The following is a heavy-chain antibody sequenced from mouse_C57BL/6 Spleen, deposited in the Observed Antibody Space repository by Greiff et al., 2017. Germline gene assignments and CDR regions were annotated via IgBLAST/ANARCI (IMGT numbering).Heavy chain of an antibody. V-gene: IGHV3-6*01. CDR1: GYSITSGYY. Sequence: EVKLMESGPGLVKPSQSLSLTCSVTGYSITSGYYWNWIRQFPGNKLEWMGYISYDGSNNYNPSLKNRISITRDTSKNQFFLKLNSVTTEDTATYYCARDGIYYDYGRGGYAMDYWGQGTSVTVSS. CDR2: ISYDGSN. CDR3: ARDGIYYDYGRGGYAMDY. D-gene: IGHD2-4*01. J-gene: IGHJ4*01.